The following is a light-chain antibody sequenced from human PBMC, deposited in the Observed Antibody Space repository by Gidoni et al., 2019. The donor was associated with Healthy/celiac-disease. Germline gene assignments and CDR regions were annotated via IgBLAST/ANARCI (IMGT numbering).Light chain of an antibody. J-gene: IGKJ3*01. Sequence: AIHLTLSPSSLSASVGDRVTITCRASQGIRNDLGWYQQKPGKAPKLLIYAASSLQSGVPSRFSGSGSGTDFTLTISSLQPEDFATYYCLQDYNYPFTFGPGTKVDIK. CDR1: QGIRND. CDR2: AAS. V-gene: IGKV1-6*01. CDR3: LQDYNYPFT.